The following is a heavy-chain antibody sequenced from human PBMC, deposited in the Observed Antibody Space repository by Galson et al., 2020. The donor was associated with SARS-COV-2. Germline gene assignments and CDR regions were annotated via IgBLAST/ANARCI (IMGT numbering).Heavy chain of an antibody. J-gene: IGHJ4*02. D-gene: IGHD6-19*01. CDR3: LAYSSTRQGY. CDR2: LSTTGGTS. V-gene: IGHV3-64D*09. CDR1: GFAFSDYA. Sequence: GGPLRLSCSASGFAFSDYAMHWVRQAPGKGLQYVSALSTTGGTSFYADPVSGRFTMSRDNSKSTFYLQMTGLRVEDTAFYYCLAYSSTRQGYWGQGTLVTGSS.